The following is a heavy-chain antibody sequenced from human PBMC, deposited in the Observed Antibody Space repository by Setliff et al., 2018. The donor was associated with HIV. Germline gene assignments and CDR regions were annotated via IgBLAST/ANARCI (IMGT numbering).Heavy chain of an antibody. D-gene: IGHD6-25*01. J-gene: IGHJ4*02. CDR1: GGSFSDYY. CDR2: INHSGRT. CDR3: ARYSPRGYTLTGPY. Sequence: SETLSLTCAVYGGSFSDYYWSWIRQPPGKGLEWIGEINHSGRTIQSPSLGSRVTISIDTSKNQFYLKLTSVTAADTAVYYCARYSPRGYTLTGPYWGQGTLVTVSS. V-gene: IGHV4-34*01.